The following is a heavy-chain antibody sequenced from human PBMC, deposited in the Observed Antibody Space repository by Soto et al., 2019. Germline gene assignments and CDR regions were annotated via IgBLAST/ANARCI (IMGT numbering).Heavy chain of an antibody. CDR3: TAPLGYCSGGSCYDLDY. D-gene: IGHD2-15*01. Sequence: GGSLRLSCAASGFTFSNAWMSWVRQAPGKGLDWVGRIKSKTDGGTTDYAAPVKGRFTISRDDSKNTLYLQMNSLKTEDTAVYYCTAPLGYCSGGSCYDLDYWGQGTLVTVSS. CDR2: IKSKTDGGTT. V-gene: IGHV3-15*01. CDR1: GFTFSNAW. J-gene: IGHJ4*02.